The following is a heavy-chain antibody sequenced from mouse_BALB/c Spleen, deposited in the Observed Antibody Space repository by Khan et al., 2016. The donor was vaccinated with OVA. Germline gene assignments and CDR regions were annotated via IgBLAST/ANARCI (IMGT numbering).Heavy chain of an antibody. V-gene: IGHV3-6*02. CDR2: INYDGSS. D-gene: IGHD2-3*01. Sequence: VQLKESGPGLVKPSQSLSLTCSVTDYSITSGFYWNWIRQFPGNKLEWMGDINYDGSSNYNPSLKNRISITRDTSKNQFFLKLSSVTTEDTATYFCARGYDGYYLAYWGQGTLVTVSA. CDR3: ARGYDGYYLAY. J-gene: IGHJ3*01. CDR1: DYSITSGFY.